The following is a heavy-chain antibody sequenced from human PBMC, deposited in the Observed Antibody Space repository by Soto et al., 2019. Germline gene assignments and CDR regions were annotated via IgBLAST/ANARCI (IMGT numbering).Heavy chain of an antibody. CDR1: GFTFTSSA. CDR3: AADSFSEYSGYQSKVFDI. V-gene: IGHV1-58*02. CDR2: IVVGSGNT. Sequence: SVKVSCKASGFTFTSSAMQWVRQARGQRLEWIGWIVVGSGNTNYAQKFQERVTITRDMSTSTAYMELSSLRSEDTAVYYCAADSFSEYSGYQSKVFDIWGQGTMVTVSS. D-gene: IGHD5-12*01. J-gene: IGHJ3*02.